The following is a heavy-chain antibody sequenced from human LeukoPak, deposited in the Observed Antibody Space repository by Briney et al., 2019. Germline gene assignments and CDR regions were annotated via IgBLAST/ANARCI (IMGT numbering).Heavy chain of an antibody. D-gene: IGHD3-22*01. J-gene: IGHJ4*02. CDR2: SNPSGGST. V-gene: IGHV1-46*01. CDR1: GYTFTSYY. Sequence: ASVKVSCKASGYTFTSYYMHWVRQAPGQGLEWMGISNPSGGSTSYAQKFQGRVTMTRDTSTSTVYMELSSLRSEDTAVYYCARVDTYYYDSSGYYYFDYWGQGTLVTVSS. CDR3: ARVDTYYYDSSGYYYFDY.